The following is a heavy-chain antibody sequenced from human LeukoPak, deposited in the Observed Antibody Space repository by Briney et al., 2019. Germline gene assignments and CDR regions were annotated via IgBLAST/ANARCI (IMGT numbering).Heavy chain of an antibody. CDR2: SNTDGTI. CDR3: VRDRDYAFDF. Sequence: GGSLRLSCAASGFTFSYYRMNWVRQAPGKGLEWISYSNTDGTISYADSVKGRFTISRDNAENSLYLQMNSLRDEDTAVYFCVRDRDYAFDFWGQGTMVTVSS. V-gene: IGHV3-48*02. J-gene: IGHJ3*01. CDR1: GFTFSYYR.